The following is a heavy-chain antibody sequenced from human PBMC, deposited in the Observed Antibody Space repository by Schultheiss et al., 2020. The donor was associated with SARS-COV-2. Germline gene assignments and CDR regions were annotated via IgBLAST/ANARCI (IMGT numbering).Heavy chain of an antibody. D-gene: IGHD3-22*01. V-gene: IGHV3-74*01. Sequence: GESLKISCAASGFTFSSYWMHWVRQAPGKGLEWVSGISWNSGSIGYADSVKGRFTISRDNSKNTLYLQMNSLRAEDTAVYYCAKDWPRITMIVVANDYWGQGTLVTVSS. CDR1: GFTFSSYW. J-gene: IGHJ4*02. CDR3: AKDWPRITMIVVANDY. CDR2: ISWNSGSI.